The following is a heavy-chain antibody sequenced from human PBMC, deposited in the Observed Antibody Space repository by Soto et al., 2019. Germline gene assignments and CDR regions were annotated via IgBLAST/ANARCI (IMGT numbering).Heavy chain of an antibody. Sequence: ASVKVSCKASGFSFSIYWMHWVRQAPGQGLEWMGLIDPSGDFTIYAQRFQGRLTVTRDTSTATVHMELSSLRFEDTAVYYCARDNGNALVGVPFWWFDAWGQGTLVTVSS. V-gene: IGHV1-46*01. D-gene: IGHD2-2*01. CDR2: IDPSGDFT. CDR1: GFSFSIYW. J-gene: IGHJ5*02. CDR3: ARDNGNALVGVPFWWFDA.